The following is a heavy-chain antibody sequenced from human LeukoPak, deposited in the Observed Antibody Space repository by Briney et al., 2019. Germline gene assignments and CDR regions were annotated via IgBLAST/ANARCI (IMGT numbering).Heavy chain of an antibody. V-gene: IGHV3-53*05. CDR2: IYSGGST. J-gene: IGHJ6*02. CDR1: GFTVSSNY. CDR3: AKGRWTPYYYYYYGMDV. Sequence: GGSLRLSCAASGFTVSSNYMSWVRQAPGKGLEWVSVIYSGGSTYYADSVKGRFTISRDNSKNTLYLQMNSLRAEDTAVYYCAKGRWTPYYYYYYGMDVWGQGTTVTVSS. D-gene: IGHD3/OR15-3a*01.